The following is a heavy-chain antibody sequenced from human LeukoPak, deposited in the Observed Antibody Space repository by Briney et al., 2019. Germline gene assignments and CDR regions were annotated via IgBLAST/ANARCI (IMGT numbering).Heavy chain of an antibody. D-gene: IGHD3-22*01. J-gene: IGHJ4*02. Sequence: SGGSLRLSCAASGFTFSSYSMNWVRQAPGKGLEWVSSISTSSSYIYYADSVKGRFTISRDNAKNTLYLQMNSLRAEDTAVYYCASLGAHYDSSGYHDYWGQGTLVTVSS. CDR2: ISTSSSYI. CDR3: ASLGAHYDSSGYHDY. V-gene: IGHV3-21*01. CDR1: GFTFSSYS.